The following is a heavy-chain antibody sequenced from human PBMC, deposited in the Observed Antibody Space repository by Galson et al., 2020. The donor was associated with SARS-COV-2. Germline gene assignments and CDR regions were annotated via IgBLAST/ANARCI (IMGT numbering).Heavy chain of an antibody. D-gene: IGHD4-17*01. V-gene: IGHV4-34*01. CDR3: ERGPTVTNFYYYYYGMEV. Sequence: SVTLSLTCAVYGGSFSGYYWSWIRQPPGKGLEWIGEISHSGSTNYNPSLKSRVTISVDTSKNQFYLKLSSVTAADTAVYYCERGPTVTNFYYYYYGMEVWGQGTTVTVSS. CDR2: ISHSGST. J-gene: IGHJ6*02. CDR1: GGSFSGYY.